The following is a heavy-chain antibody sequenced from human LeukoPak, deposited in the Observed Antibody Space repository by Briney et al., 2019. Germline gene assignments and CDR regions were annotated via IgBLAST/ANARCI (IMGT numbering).Heavy chain of an antibody. CDR3: ARATPRIAVAEL. Sequence: PSETLSLTCTVSGGSISSNYWSWIRQPPGKGLEWIGYIHYSGSTNYNPSLKSRVTMSVDTSKNQFSLKLSSVTAADTAVYYCARATPRIAVAELWGKGTTVTISS. V-gene: IGHV4-59*12. CDR2: IHYSGST. CDR1: GGSISSNY. J-gene: IGHJ6*04. D-gene: IGHD6-19*01.